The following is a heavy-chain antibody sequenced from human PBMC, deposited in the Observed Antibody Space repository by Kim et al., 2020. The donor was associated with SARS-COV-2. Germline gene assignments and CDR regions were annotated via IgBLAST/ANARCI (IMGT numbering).Heavy chain of an antibody. CDR1: GYTFTSYY. J-gene: IGHJ4*02. Sequence: ASVKVSCKASGYTFTSYYMHWVRQAPGQGLEWMGIINPSGGSTSYAQKFQGRVTMTRDTSTSTVYMELSSLRSEDTAVYYCARDSRFLWFGETYYFDYWGQGTLVTVSS. D-gene: IGHD3-10*01. V-gene: IGHV1-46*01. CDR3: ARDSRFLWFGETYYFDY. CDR2: INPSGGST.